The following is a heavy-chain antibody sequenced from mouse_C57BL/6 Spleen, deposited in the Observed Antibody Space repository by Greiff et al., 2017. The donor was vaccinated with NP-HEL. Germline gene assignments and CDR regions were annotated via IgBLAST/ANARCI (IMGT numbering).Heavy chain of an antibody. Sequence: EVHLVESGGGLVKPGGSLKLSCAASGFTFSSYAMSWVRQTPEKRLEWVATISDGGSYTYYPDNVKGRFTISRDNAKNNLYLQMSHLKSEDTAMYYCARDKRAYYSNYEFAYWGQGTLVTVSA. J-gene: IGHJ3*01. CDR2: ISDGGSYT. V-gene: IGHV5-4*01. CDR3: ARDKRAYYSNYEFAY. CDR1: GFTFSSYA. D-gene: IGHD2-5*01.